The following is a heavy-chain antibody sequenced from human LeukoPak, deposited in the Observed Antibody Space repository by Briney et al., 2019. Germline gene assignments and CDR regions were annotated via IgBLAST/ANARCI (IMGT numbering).Heavy chain of an antibody. J-gene: IGHJ4*02. CDR3: ARGDDILTGYYYFDY. CDR2: IIPILGIA. V-gene: IGHV1-69*04. Sequence: GASVKVSCKASGGTFSSYAISWVRQAPGQGLEWMGRIIPILGIANYAQKFQGRVTITADKSTSTAYMELSSLRSDDTAVYYCARGDDILTGYYYFDYWGQGTLVTVSS. D-gene: IGHD3-9*01. CDR1: GGTFSSYA.